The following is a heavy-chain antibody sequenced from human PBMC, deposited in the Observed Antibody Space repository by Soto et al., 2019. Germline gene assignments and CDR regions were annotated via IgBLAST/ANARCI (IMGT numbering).Heavy chain of an antibody. Sequence: ASVKVSCKASGYTFTSYAMHWVRQAPGQRLEWMGWINAGNGNTKYSQKFQGRVTITRDTSASTAYMELSSLRSEDTAVYYCASGITMVRGVIGGPLGAFDIWGQGTMVP. D-gene: IGHD3-10*01. CDR1: GYTFTSYA. CDR3: ASGITMVRGVIGGPLGAFDI. V-gene: IGHV1-3*01. CDR2: INAGNGNT. J-gene: IGHJ3*02.